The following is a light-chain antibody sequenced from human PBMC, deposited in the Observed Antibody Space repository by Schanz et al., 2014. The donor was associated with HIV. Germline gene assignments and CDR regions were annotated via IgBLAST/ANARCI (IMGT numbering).Light chain of an antibody. CDR1: QNISTY. V-gene: IGKV1-39*01. CDR2: AAL. CDR3: QQSYSATPYT. J-gene: IGKJ2*01. Sequence: DIQMTQSPSSLSASVGDNVTITCRASQNISTYLNWYQQRPGKAPKLLIYAALNLQSGVPSRFSGSGSGTHFTLTITSLQFGDFATYYCQQSYSATPYTFGQGTRLEIK.